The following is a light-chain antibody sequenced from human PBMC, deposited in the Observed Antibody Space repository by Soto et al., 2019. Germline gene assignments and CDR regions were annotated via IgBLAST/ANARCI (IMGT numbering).Light chain of an antibody. CDR2: GTS. V-gene: IGKV3-20*01. CDR1: QSVSSSY. J-gene: IGKJ1*01. Sequence: EIALPQSPGTLSLSPGERATLSCRASQSVSSSYLAWYQQKPGQAPRLLIYGTSSRATAIPDRFSGSGSGTDFTLTISRLEPEDFAVYYCQQYGSSSWTFGQGTNGYQT. CDR3: QQYGSSSWT.